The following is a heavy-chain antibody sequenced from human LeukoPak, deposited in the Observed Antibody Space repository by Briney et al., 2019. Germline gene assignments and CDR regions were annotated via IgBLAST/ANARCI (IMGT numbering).Heavy chain of an antibody. Sequence: PSETLSLTCTVSGGSISSGSYYWSWIRQPAGKGLEWIGRIYTSGSTNYNPSLKSRVTISVDTSKNQFSLKLSSVTAADTAVYYCARDRLDILTGYYDDGGNWYFDLWGRGTLVTVSS. CDR1: GGSISSGSYY. V-gene: IGHV4-61*02. CDR3: ARDRLDILTGYYDDGGNWYFDL. CDR2: IYTSGST. J-gene: IGHJ2*01. D-gene: IGHD3-9*01.